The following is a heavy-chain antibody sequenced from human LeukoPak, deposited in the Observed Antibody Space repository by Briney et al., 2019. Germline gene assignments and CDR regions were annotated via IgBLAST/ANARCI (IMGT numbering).Heavy chain of an antibody. V-gene: IGHV1-46*01. CDR3: ARSKHALQQLGYYYYGMDV. D-gene: IGHD4-11*01. CDR1: GYTFTSYY. Sequence: GASVKVSCKASGYTFTSYYMHWVRQAPGQGLEWMGIINPSGGSTSYAQKFQGRVTITADKSTSTAYMELSSLRSEDTAVYYCARSKHALQQLGYYYYGMDVWGQGTTVTVSS. J-gene: IGHJ6*02. CDR2: INPSGGST.